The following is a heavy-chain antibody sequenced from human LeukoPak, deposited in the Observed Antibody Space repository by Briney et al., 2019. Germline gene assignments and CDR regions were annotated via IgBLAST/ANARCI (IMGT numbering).Heavy chain of an antibody. J-gene: IGHJ3*02. CDR1: GFMFSSYG. Sequence: GGSLRLSCAASGFMFSSYGMHWVRQAPGKGLEWVAVIWYDGSNKYYADSVKGRFTISRDNSKNTLYLQMNSLRAEDTAVYYCAREETLYYYGSGSYGGGAFDIWGQGTMVTVSS. V-gene: IGHV3-33*08. CDR2: IWYDGSNK. D-gene: IGHD3-10*01. CDR3: AREETLYYYGSGSYGGGAFDI.